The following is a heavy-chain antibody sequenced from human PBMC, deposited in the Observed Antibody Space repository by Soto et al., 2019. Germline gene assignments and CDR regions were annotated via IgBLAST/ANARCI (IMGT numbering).Heavy chain of an antibody. D-gene: IGHD2-8*01. CDR1: GGSISSGGYY. V-gene: IGHV4-31*03. Sequence: KPSETLSLTCTVSGGSISSGGYYWSWIRQHPGKGLEWIGYIYYSGSTYYNPSLKSRVTISVDTSKNQFPLKLSSVTAADTAVYYCARGSFGYCTNGVCYTHYYYGMDVWGQGTTVTVSS. CDR3: ARGSFGYCTNGVCYTHYYYGMDV. CDR2: IYYSGST. J-gene: IGHJ6*02.